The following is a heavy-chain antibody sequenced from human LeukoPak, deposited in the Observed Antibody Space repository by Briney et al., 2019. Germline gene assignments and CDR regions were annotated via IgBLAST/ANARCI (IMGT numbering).Heavy chain of an antibody. V-gene: IGHV3-66*01. Sequence: GGSLRLSCAASGFTVSSNYMSWVRQAPGKGLEWVSFIYNTGDTKYADSVKGRFIISRDNAKNSLYLQMNSLRAEDTAVYYCASARELHYYYYYMDVWGKGTTVTVSS. D-gene: IGHD1-26*01. J-gene: IGHJ6*03. CDR3: ASARELHYYYYYMDV. CDR2: IYNTGDT. CDR1: GFTVSSNY.